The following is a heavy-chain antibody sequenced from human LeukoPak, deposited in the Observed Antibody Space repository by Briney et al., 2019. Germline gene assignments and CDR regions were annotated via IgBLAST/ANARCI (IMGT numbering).Heavy chain of an antibody. D-gene: IGHD6-13*01. CDR3: AKVMYSSSWAPSHFDY. CDR2: ISGSGGST. V-gene: IGHV3-23*01. CDR1: GFTFSSYA. Sequence: GGSLRLSCAASGFTFSSYAISWVRQAPGKGLEWVSAISGSGGSTYYADSVKGRFTISRDNSKNTLYLQMNSLRAEDTAVYYCAKVMYSSSWAPSHFDYWGQGTLVTVSS. J-gene: IGHJ4*02.